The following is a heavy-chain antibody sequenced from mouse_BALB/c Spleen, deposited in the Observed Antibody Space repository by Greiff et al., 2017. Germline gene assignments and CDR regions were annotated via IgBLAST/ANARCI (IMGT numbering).Heavy chain of an antibody. V-gene: IGHV7-3*02. Sequence: EVKLMESGGGLVQPGGSLRLSCATSGFTFTDYYMTWVRQPPGKALEWLGFIRNKANGYTTEYSASVKGRFTISRDNSQSILYLQMNTLRAEDSATYYCARSHYYGSSYVYFDVWGAGTTVTVSS. D-gene: IGHD1-1*01. CDR1: GFTFTDYY. CDR2: IRNKANGYTT. J-gene: IGHJ1*01. CDR3: ARSHYYGSSYVYFDV.